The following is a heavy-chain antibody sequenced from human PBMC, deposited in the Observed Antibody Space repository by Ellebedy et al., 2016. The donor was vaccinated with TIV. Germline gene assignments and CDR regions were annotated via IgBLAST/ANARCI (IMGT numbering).Heavy chain of an antibody. V-gene: IGHV1-18*04. D-gene: IGHD6-19*01. CDR3: ARDNTVGGTNWFDP. J-gene: IGHJ5*02. CDR2: VSGLDGKT. Sequence: AASVKVSCKASGYTFNRFGISWVRQAPGQGLEWMGWVSGLDGKTKYARTVQGRVTLTTDTAARTVYMELTSLRSDDTAVYYCARDNTVGGTNWFDPWGQGTLVIVSS. CDR1: GYTFNRFG.